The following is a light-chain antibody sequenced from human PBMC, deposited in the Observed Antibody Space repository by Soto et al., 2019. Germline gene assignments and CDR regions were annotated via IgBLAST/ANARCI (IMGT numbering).Light chain of an antibody. CDR2: GAS. J-gene: IGKJ3*01. CDR1: QSISSTY. Sequence: EIVLTQSPGTLSLSPGERATLPCRASQSISSTYLAWYQQIPGQAPRVLIYGASTRATGIPDRFSGSGSGTDFTLTISRLEPEDFAVYYCQQFVTSPFTFGPGTKVDIK. CDR3: QQFVTSPFT. V-gene: IGKV3-20*01.